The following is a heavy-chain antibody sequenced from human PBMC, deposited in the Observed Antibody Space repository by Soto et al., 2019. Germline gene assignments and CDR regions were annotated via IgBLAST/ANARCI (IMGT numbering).Heavy chain of an antibody. CDR3: ARAGISKARMYYFDY. CDR1: GGSISSGGYS. J-gene: IGHJ4*02. V-gene: IGHV4-30-2*01. D-gene: IGHD1-26*01. CDR2: IYHSGST. Sequence: QLQLQESGSGLVKPSQTLSLTCAVSGGSISSGGYSWSWIRQPPGKGLEWIGYIYHSGSTYYNPSLKSRVTISVDRSKNQFSLKLSSVTAADTAVYYCARAGISKARMYYFDYWGQGTLVTVSS.